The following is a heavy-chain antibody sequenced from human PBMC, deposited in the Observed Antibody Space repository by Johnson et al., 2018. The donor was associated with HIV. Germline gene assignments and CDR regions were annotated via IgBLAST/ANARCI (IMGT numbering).Heavy chain of an antibody. J-gene: IGHJ3*02. CDR2: LSYDGSIK. CDR3: AKVAYSSSYLDAFDI. Sequence: QVQLVESGGGVVQPGKSLRLSCAASGFTFSTYAVHWVRQAPGKGLEWVAVLSYDGSIKYYADSVKGRFTISRDNSKNTLYLQMNSLRAEDTAVYYCAKVAYSSSYLDAFDIWGQGTMVTVSS. CDR1: GFTFSTYA. D-gene: IGHD6-6*01. V-gene: IGHV3-30*04.